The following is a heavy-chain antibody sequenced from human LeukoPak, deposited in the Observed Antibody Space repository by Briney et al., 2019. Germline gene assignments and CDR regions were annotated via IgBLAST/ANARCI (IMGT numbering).Heavy chain of an antibody. D-gene: IGHD3-22*01. CDR1: GYTFTGYY. Sequence: ASVKVSCKASGYTFTGYYVHWVRQAPGQGLEWMGWINPNSGGTNYAQKFQGRVTMTRDTSISTTYMELSRLRSDDTAVYYCARESYDSSDDAFDIWGQGTMVTVSS. J-gene: IGHJ3*02. V-gene: IGHV1-2*02. CDR3: ARESYDSSDDAFDI. CDR2: INPNSGGT.